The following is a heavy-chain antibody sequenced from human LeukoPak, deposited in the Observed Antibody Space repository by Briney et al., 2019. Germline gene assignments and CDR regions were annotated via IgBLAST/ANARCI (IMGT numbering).Heavy chain of an antibody. J-gene: IGHJ6*02. D-gene: IGHD2-2*01. CDR3: ARDAPYCSSTSCPDYYYYYGMDV. CDR1: GGSISSYY. CDR2: IYYSGST. Sequence: PSETLSLTCTVSGGSISSYYWSWIRQPPGKGLEWIGYIYYSGSTNYNPSLKSRVTISVDTSKNQFSLKLSSVTAADTAVYYCARDAPYCSSTSCPDYYYYYGMDVRGQGTTVTVSS. V-gene: IGHV4-59*01.